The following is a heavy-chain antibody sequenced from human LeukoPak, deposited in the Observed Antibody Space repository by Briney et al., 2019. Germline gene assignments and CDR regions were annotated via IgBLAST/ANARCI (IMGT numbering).Heavy chain of an antibody. Sequence: GGSLRLSCAASGFTFSSYGMHWVRQAPGKGLEWVAVIWHDGSNKYYADSVKGRFTISRDNSKNTLYLQMNSLRAEDTAVYYCARTYYDFWSGYFPNLDYWGQGTLVTVSS. D-gene: IGHD3-3*01. CDR3: ARTYYDFWSGYFPNLDY. J-gene: IGHJ4*02. CDR1: GFTFSSYG. CDR2: IWHDGSNK. V-gene: IGHV3-33*01.